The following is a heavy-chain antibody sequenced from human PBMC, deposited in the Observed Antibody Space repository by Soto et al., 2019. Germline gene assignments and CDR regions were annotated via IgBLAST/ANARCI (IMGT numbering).Heavy chain of an antibody. D-gene: IGHD3-3*01. J-gene: IGHJ6*02. CDR2: IIPIFGTA. Sequence: ASVKVSCKASGGTFSSYAISWVRQAPGQGLEWMGGIIPIFGTANYAQKFQGRVTITADESTSTAYMELSSLRSEDTAVYYCARDRKSIFGVVSHYYYGMDVWGQGTTVTVS. CDR1: GGTFSSYA. V-gene: IGHV1-69*13. CDR3: ARDRKSIFGVVSHYYYGMDV.